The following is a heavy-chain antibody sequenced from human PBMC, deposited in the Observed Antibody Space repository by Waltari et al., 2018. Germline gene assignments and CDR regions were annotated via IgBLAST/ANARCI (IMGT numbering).Heavy chain of an antibody. CDR3: ARLPRSGYYPNWFDP. V-gene: IGHV4-39*01. CDR1: GGPIRSSSYY. D-gene: IGHD3-3*01. J-gene: IGHJ5*02. Sequence: QLQLQESGPGLVKPSETLSLTCTVPGGPIRSSSYYWGWIRPPPGKGLEWIGSIYYSGSTYYNPSLKSRVTISVDTSKNQFSLKLSSVTAADTAVYYCARLPRSGYYPNWFDPWGQGTLVTVSS. CDR2: IYYSGST.